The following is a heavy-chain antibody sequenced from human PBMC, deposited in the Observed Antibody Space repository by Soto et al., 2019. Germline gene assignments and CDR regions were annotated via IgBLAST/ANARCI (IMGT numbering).Heavy chain of an antibody. J-gene: IGHJ4*02. V-gene: IGHV4-4*07. CDR3: ARGGQDFWSGPFDY. CDR1: GGSISNYF. CDR2: IDNSGST. Sequence: KPSETLSLTCTVSGGSISNYFCNWIRQPAGKGLEWIGRIDNSGSTNYNPSLKSRITMSADTSRNQFSLKLNSVTAADTAVYYCARGGQDFWSGPFDYWRQGALVTVSS. D-gene: IGHD3-3*01.